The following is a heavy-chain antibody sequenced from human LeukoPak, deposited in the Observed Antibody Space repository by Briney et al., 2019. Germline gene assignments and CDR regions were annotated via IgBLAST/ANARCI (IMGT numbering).Heavy chain of an antibody. D-gene: IGHD2-8*02. Sequence: SETLSLTCAVYGGSFSGYYWSWIRQPPGKGLEWIGEINHSGSTNYNPSLKSRVTISVDTSKNQFSLKLSSVTAADTAVYYCARGGLTTGAYFQHWGQATLVTVSA. CDR1: GGSFSGYY. CDR2: INHSGST. V-gene: IGHV4-34*01. J-gene: IGHJ1*01. CDR3: ARGGLTTGAYFQH.